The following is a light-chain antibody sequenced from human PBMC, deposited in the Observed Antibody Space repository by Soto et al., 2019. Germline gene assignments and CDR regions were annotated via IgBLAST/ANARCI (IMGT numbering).Light chain of an antibody. CDR2: QFK. CDR3: SSYTRARTYV. CDR1: NTDVGGYMY. Sequence: QSVLTQPASVSGSPGQSITISCTGTNTDVGGYMYVSWYQHHPGKAPKLILYQFKNRPSGVSDRFSGSKSGNTASLTISGLQAEDEGYYFCSSYTRARTYVFGSGTKVTVL. V-gene: IGLV2-14*01. J-gene: IGLJ1*01.